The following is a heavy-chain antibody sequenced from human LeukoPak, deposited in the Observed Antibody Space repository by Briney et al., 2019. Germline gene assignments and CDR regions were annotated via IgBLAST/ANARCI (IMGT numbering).Heavy chain of an antibody. V-gene: IGHV1-8*01. CDR2: MNPNSGNT. J-gene: IGHJ5*02. CDR1: GYTFTSYD. CDR3: ASSDSSSWYNWFDP. D-gene: IGHD6-13*01. Sequence: ASVKVSCTASGYTFTSYDINWVRQATGQGLEWMGWMNPNSGNTGYAQKFQGRVTMTRNTSISTAYMELSSLRSEDTAVYYCASSDSSSWYNWFDPWGQGTLVTVSS.